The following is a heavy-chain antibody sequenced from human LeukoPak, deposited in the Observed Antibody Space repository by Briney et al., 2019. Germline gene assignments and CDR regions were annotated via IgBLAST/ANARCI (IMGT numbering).Heavy chain of an antibody. CDR1: GFTFSSYA. J-gene: IGHJ4*02. CDR3: AKNRQPPHSSGYYPLDF. Sequence: GGSLRLSCAASGFTFSSYAMSWVRQAPGKGLEWVSGISGSGGSTYHADSVKGRFTISRDNSKNTLYLQMNSLRAEDTAVYYCAKNRQPPHSSGYYPLDFWGQGTLVTVSS. CDR2: ISGSGGST. D-gene: IGHD6-19*01. V-gene: IGHV3-23*01.